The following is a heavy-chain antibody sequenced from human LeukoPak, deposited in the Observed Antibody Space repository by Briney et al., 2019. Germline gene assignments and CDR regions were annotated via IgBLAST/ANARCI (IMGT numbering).Heavy chain of an antibody. CDR1: GFTFSSYG. Sequence: GGSLRLSCAASGFTFSSYGMHWVRQAPGKGLEWVAVICYDGSNKYYADSVKGRFTISRDNSKNTLYLQMNSLRAEDTAVYYCAKDRGDTAILDYWGQGTLVTVSS. D-gene: IGHD5-18*01. J-gene: IGHJ4*02. CDR2: ICYDGSNK. CDR3: AKDRGDTAILDY. V-gene: IGHV3-33*06.